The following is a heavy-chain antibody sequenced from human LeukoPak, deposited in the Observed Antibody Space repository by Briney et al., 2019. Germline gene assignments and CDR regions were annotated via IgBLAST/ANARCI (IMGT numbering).Heavy chain of an antibody. CDR2: IKQDGSEK. V-gene: IGHV3-7*04. Sequence: GGSLRLSCAASGFTFSSYWMSWVRQAPGKGLEWVANIKQDGSEKYYVDSVKGRFTASRDNAKNSLYLQTNSLRAEDTAVYYCARVFNFWSGYCRDSWGQGTLVTVSS. J-gene: IGHJ4*02. D-gene: IGHD3-3*01. CDR3: ARVFNFWSGYCRDS. CDR1: GFTFSSYW.